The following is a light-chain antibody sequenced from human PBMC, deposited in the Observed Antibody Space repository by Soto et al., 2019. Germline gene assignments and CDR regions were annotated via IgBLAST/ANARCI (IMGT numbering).Light chain of an antibody. V-gene: IGKV3-15*01. CDR1: QTIASN. J-gene: IGKJ2*01. Sequence: EIVMTQSPDTLSVSPEERVTLSCRASQTIASNLAWYQQKPGQAPRLLIHGASTRTTGVPARFSGSGSGTEFTLTISSLQSEDFAVYYCQQYHNWPPQYTFGQGTKLQI. CDR3: QQYHNWPPQYT. CDR2: GAS.